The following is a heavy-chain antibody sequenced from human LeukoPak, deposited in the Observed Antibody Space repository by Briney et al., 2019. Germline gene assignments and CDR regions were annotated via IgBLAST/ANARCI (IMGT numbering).Heavy chain of an antibody. CDR1: GFTFSSYA. CDR3: AKDPSPYSSSWNHFDY. CDR2: ISGSGGST. Sequence: GGSLRLSCAASGFTFSSYAMSWVRQTPGKGLEWVSAISGSGGSTYYADSVKGRFTISRDNSKNTLYLQMNSLRAEDTAVYYCAKDPSPYSSSWNHFDYWGQGTLVTVSS. D-gene: IGHD6-13*01. V-gene: IGHV3-23*01. J-gene: IGHJ4*02.